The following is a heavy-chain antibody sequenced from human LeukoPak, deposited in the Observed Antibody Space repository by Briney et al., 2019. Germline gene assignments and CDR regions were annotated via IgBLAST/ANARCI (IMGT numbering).Heavy chain of an antibody. J-gene: IGHJ4*02. V-gene: IGHV3-11*01. CDR3: ACDFRYLGHDF. D-gene: IGHD2-21*02. CDR1: AFTLDDFY. Sequence: PGGSLRLSCTASAFTLDDFYMSWIRQAPGKGLEWIAYISNVGLTTYYAESVKGRFTISRDNAKNSLYLQMNSLRAEDTAVYYCACDFRYLGHDFWGQGTLVTVSS. CDR2: ISNVGLTT.